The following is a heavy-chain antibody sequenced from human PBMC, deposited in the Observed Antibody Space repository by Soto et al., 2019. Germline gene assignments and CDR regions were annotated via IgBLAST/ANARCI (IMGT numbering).Heavy chain of an antibody. D-gene: IGHD3-16*01. Sequence: EVQLVESGGGLVQPGGSLRLSCAASGFTFSSYSMNWVRQAPGKGLEWVLYISSSSSTIYYADSVKGRFTISRDNAKNSLYLQMNSLRDEDTAVYYCARMEKLGYYYYYGMDVWGQGTTVTVSS. CDR1: GFTFSSYS. J-gene: IGHJ6*02. V-gene: IGHV3-48*02. CDR3: ARMEKLGYYYYYGMDV. CDR2: ISSSSSTI.